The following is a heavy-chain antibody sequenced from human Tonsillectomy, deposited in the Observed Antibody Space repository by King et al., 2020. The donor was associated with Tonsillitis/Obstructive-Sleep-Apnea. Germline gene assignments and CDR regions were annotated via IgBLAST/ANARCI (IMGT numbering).Heavy chain of an antibody. CDR1: GFTFSSYG. CDR2: IWYDGSNK. CDR3: TRVVVPAATYYYYYYYMDV. D-gene: IGHD2-2*01. J-gene: IGHJ6*03. V-gene: IGHV3-33*01. Sequence: VQLVESGGGVVQPGKSLRLSWAASGFTFSSYGLHWVRQAPGKGLEWVAVIWYDGSNKYYADSVKGRFTISRNNSKSTLYLQMNSLRAEDTAVYYCTRVVVPAATYYYYYYYMDVWGKGTTVTVSS.